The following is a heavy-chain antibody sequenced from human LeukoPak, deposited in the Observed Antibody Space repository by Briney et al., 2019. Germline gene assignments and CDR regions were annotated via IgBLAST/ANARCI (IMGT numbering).Heavy chain of an antibody. CDR2: VLSKTDGGTT. CDR3: TTERRSSGSSSRFDY. J-gene: IGHJ4*02. CDR1: GFTFSSAW. Sequence: KSGGSLRLSCAASGFTFSSAWMTWVRQAPGKRLEWVGRVLSKTDGGTTEYAAPVKGRFIVSRDDSKNTLYLQMNSLKTEDTAVYYCTTERRSSGSSSRFDYWGQGALVTVSS. D-gene: IGHD1-26*01. V-gene: IGHV3-15*01.